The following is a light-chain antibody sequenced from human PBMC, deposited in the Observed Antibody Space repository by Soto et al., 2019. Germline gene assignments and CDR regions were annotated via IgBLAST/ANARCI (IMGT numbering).Light chain of an antibody. CDR1: TGPVTSGQW. J-gene: IGLJ2*01. Sequence: QAVVTQEPSLNVSPGGTVTLTCDSSTGPVTSGQWPYWFQQKPGQAPRTLIYDTDKKHSWAPARFSGSLLGVKAALSLSGAQPEDEADYCCMPSYNELRPVVVGGWTKLTVL. CDR3: MPSYNELRPVV. V-gene: IGLV7-46*01. CDR2: DTD.